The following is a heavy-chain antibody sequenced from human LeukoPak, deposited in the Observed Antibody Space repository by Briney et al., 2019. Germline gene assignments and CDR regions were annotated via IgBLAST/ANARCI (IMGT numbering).Heavy chain of an antibody. Sequence: SGPTLTKPTQPLTLTCTFSGFSLSANGMGVAWIRHPPGKAPEWLALIYWDDDKRYNPSLQNRLSITKDTSKNQVVLELTYMYLVDTATYFCAHVEIAATVYFHAWGQGTLVTVSS. D-gene: IGHD6-13*01. CDR1: GFSLSANGMG. J-gene: IGHJ4*02. CDR3: AHVEIAATVYFHA. V-gene: IGHV2-5*02. CDR2: IYWDDDK.